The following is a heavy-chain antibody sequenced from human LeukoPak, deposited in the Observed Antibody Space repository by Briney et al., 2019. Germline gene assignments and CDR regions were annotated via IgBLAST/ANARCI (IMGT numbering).Heavy chain of an antibody. D-gene: IGHD3-10*01. Sequence: GGSLRLSCAASGFTFSSYSLNWVRQAPGKGLEWISYISTAGTTVYYADSVKGRFTISRDNAKNSLYLQMNSLRAEDTAVYYCARDFRSRGWFDPWGQGTLVTVSS. CDR1: GFTFSSYS. CDR2: ISTAGTTV. V-gene: IGHV3-48*01. CDR3: ARDFRSRGWFDP. J-gene: IGHJ5*02.